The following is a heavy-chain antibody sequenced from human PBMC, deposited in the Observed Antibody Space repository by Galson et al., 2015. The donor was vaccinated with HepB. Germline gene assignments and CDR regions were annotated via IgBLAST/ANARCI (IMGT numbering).Heavy chain of an antibody. J-gene: IGHJ4*02. CDR1: GFTFSSYS. CDR2: ISSSSTYI. V-gene: IGHV3-21*01. Sequence: SLRLSCAASGFTFSSYSMNWVRQAPGKGLEWVSSISSSSTYIYYADSVKGRFTISRDNTKNSLYLQMNSLRAEDTAVYYCARDLGWGGSYGPYWGQGTLVTVSS. D-gene: IGHD1-26*01. CDR3: ARDLGWGGSYGPY.